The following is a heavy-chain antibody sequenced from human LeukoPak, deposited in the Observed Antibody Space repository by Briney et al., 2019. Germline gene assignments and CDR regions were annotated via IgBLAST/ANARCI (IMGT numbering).Heavy chain of an antibody. CDR3: AKVMPLYQLQWGLYDY. CDR2: ISGSGGST. V-gene: IGHV3-23*01. D-gene: IGHD2-2*01. J-gene: IGHJ4*02. Sequence: GGSLRLSCAASGFTFSSYAMSWVRQAPGKGLEWVSAISGSGGSTYYADSVKGRFTISIDNSKNTLYLQMDSLRAEDTAVYYCAKVMPLYQLQWGLYDYWGQGTLVTVSS. CDR1: GFTFSSYA.